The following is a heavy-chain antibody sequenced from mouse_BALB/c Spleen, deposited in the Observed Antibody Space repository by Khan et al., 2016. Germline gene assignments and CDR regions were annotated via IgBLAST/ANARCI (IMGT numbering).Heavy chain of an antibody. V-gene: IGHV3-2*02. Sequence: VQLKESGPGLVKPSQSLSLTCTVTGYSITSDYAWNWIRQFPGNKLEWMGYISYSGSTSYNPSLKSRISITRDTSKNQFFLQLNSVTTEDTATYYCARDYYGSVYWYFDVWGAGTTVTVSS. D-gene: IGHD1-1*01. CDR3: ARDYYGSVYWYFDV. CDR2: ISYSGST. J-gene: IGHJ1*01. CDR1: GYSITSDYA.